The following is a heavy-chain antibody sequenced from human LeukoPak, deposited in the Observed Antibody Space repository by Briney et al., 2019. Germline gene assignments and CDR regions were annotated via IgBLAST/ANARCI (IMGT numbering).Heavy chain of an antibody. CDR2: ISYDGSNK. CDR3: ARGRSAWYEDY. CDR1: GFTLTTYP. V-gene: IGHV3-30*04. J-gene: IGHJ4*02. D-gene: IGHD6-19*01. Sequence: GRTLRLSCVASGFTLTTYPMHSVRHAPGKGLEWVAVISYDGSNKYYADSVKGRFTISRDNSKNTLYLQMNSLRAEDTAVYYCARGRSAWYEDYWGQGTLVTVSS.